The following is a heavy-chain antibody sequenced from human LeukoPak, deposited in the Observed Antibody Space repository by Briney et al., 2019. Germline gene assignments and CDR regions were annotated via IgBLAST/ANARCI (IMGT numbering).Heavy chain of an antibody. CDR3: ASEPPTLPVRWSLPRYYYYGMDV. J-gene: IGHJ6*02. Sequence: GGSLRLSCAASGFTFSSYWMHWVRQAPGKGLVWVSRINSDGSSTSYADSVKGRFTISRDNAKNTLYLQMNSLRAEDTAVYYCASEPPTLPVRWSLPRYYYYGMDVWGQGTTVTVSS. D-gene: IGHD4-23*01. CDR2: INSDGSST. CDR1: GFTFSSYW. V-gene: IGHV3-74*01.